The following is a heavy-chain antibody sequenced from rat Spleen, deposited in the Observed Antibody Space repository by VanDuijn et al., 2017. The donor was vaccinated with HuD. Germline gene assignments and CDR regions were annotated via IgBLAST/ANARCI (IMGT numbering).Heavy chain of an antibody. J-gene: IGHJ2*01. CDR1: GFSLTSYH. CDR2: ISSGGNP. Sequence: QVQLKESGPGLMQPSQTLSLTCLVSGFSLTSYHVHWARQPTGKGREWIAAISSGGNPSYNSVLQSRLSISRDTSKSQVFLEMNSLQTEDTAIYFCIRESLPGSKSHWFVYWGQGVMVTVSS. CDR3: IRESLPGSKSHWFVY. D-gene: IGHD1-4*01. V-gene: IGHV2-6*01.